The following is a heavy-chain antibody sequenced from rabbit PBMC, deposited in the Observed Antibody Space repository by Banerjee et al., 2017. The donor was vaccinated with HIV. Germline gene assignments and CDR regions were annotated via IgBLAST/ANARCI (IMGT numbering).Heavy chain of an antibody. J-gene: IGHJ4*01. Sequence: QEQLVESGGGLVQPGGSLKLSCKASGFDLSSYGVSWVRQAPGKGLEWIGYIDPVFGRTYYASWVKGRFTISKTSSTTVTLQMTSLTAADTATYFCARGGNAGYGYGPLNLWGPGTLVTVS. CDR3: ARGGNAGYGYGPLNL. CDR1: GFDLSSYG. D-gene: IGHD6-1*01. V-gene: IGHV1S39*01. CDR2: IDPVFGRT.